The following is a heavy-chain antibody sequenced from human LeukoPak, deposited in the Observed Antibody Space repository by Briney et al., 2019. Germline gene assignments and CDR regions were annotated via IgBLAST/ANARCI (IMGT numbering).Heavy chain of an antibody. CDR1: GLTFSSYW. CDR2: INSDGSTT. J-gene: IGHJ4*02. V-gene: IGHV3-74*01. Sequence: GGSLRLSCAASGLTFSSYWMHWVRQGPGKGLAWVSRINSDGSTTSYADSVKGRFTISRDNAKNTLYLQINSLRAEDTAVYYCVRDRYYSLDYWGQGTLVTVSS. D-gene: IGHD3-10*01. CDR3: VRDRYYSLDY.